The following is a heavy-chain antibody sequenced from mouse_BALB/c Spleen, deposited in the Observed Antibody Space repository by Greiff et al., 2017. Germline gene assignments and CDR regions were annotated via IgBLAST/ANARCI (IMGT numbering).Heavy chain of an antibody. D-gene: IGHD2-4*01. J-gene: IGHJ4*01. V-gene: IGHV2-9*02. CDR1: GFSLTSYG. CDR3: ARDEMIPYAMDY. CDR2: IWAGGST. Sequence: QVQLKESGPGLVAPSQSLSITCTVSGFSLTSYGVHWVRQPPGKGLEWLGVIWAGGSTNYNSALMSRLSISKDNSKSQVFLKMNSLQTDDTAMYYCARDEMIPYAMDYWGQGTSVTVSS.